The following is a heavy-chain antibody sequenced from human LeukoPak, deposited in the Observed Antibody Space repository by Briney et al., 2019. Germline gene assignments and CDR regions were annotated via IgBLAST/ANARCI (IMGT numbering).Heavy chain of an antibody. D-gene: IGHD1-26*01. CDR3: AKDPVGATWQYFDY. CDR2: ISYDGSNK. V-gene: IGHV3-30*18. Sequence: GGSLRLSCAASGFTFSSYEMNWVRQAPGKGLEWVAVISYDGSNKYYADSVKGRFTISRDNSKNTLYLQMNSLRAEDTAVYYCAKDPVGATWQYFDYWGQGTLVTVSS. CDR1: GFTFSSYE. J-gene: IGHJ4*02.